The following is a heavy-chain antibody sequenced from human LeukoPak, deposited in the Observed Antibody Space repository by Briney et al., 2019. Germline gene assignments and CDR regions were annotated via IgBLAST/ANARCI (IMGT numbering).Heavy chain of an antibody. J-gene: IGHJ4*02. CDR1: GFTLSDYW. D-gene: IGHD3-3*01. Sequence: GGSLRLSCAASGFTLSDYWMSWVRQAPGKGLAWVANIKQDGSQVQYVDSVTGRFTISRDNAKNSLFLQMNSLRDEDTAVYYCARWATSFDLWGQGSLVTVSS. V-gene: IGHV3-7*01. CDR2: IKQDGSQV. CDR3: ARWATSFDL.